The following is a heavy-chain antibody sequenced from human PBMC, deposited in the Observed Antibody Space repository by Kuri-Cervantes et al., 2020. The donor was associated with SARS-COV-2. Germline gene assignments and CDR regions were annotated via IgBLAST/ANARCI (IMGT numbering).Heavy chain of an antibody. Sequence: ETLSLTCAASGFTFSSYWMSWVRQAPGKGLEWVANIKQDGSEKYYVDSVKGRFTISRDNAKNSLYLQMNSLRAEDTAVYYCARDATPTGALDYWGQGTLVTVSS. CDR1: GFTFSSYW. CDR3: ARDATPTGALDY. D-gene: IGHD4-17*01. CDR2: IKQDGSEK. V-gene: IGHV3-7*03. J-gene: IGHJ4*02.